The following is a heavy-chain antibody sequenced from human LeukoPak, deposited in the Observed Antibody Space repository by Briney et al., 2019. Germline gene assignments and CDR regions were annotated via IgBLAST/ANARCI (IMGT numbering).Heavy chain of an antibody. CDR2: IVVGSGNT. CDR3: AATTMVRGVIIHYYGMDV. D-gene: IGHD3-10*01. CDR1: GFTFTSSA. V-gene: IGHV1-58*01. J-gene: IGHJ6*04. Sequence: GTSVKVSCKASGFTFTSSAVQWVRQARGQRLEWIGWIVVGSGNTNYAQKFQERVTITRDMSTSTAYMELSSLRSEDTAVYYCAATTMVRGVIIHYYGMDVWGEGTTVTVSS.